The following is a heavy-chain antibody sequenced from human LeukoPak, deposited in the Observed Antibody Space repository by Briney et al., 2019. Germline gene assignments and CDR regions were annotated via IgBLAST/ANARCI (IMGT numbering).Heavy chain of an antibody. Sequence: ASVKVSCKASGYTFTSYGISWVRQAPGQGLEWMGWISAYNGNTNYAQKLQGRVTMTRATSINTAYMELNSLKSEDTAVYYCTRAPSGSMDRGVDAFDIWGQGTLVTVSS. D-gene: IGHD3-10*01. V-gene: IGHV1-18*01. CDR3: TRAPSGSMDRGVDAFDI. J-gene: IGHJ3*02. CDR2: ISAYNGNT. CDR1: GYTFTSYG.